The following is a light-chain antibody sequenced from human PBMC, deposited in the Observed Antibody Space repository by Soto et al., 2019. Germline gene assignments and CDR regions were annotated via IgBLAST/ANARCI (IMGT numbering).Light chain of an antibody. CDR2: EVS. CDR1: SSDVGGYNY. V-gene: IGLV2-8*01. CDR3: SSDAGSNNFVV. Sequence: QSALTQPPSASGSPGQSVTISCTGTSSDVGGYNYVSWYQQHPGKAPKLMIYEVSKRPSGVPDRFSGSKSGNTASLTVSGLQGEDEADYYCSSDAGSNNFVVFGGGTKLTVL. J-gene: IGLJ2*01.